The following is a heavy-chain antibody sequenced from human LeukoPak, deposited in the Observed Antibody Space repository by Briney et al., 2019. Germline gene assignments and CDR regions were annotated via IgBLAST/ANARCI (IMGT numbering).Heavy chain of an antibody. J-gene: IGHJ3*02. Sequence: SETLSLTCTVSGGSISSYYWSWIRQPPGKGLEWIGYIYYSGSTNYSPSLKSRVTISVDTSKNQFSLKLSSVTAADTAVYYCARGFLAGYYYDSSGYYGAFDIWGQGTMVTVSS. V-gene: IGHV4-59*01. D-gene: IGHD3-22*01. CDR3: ARGFLAGYYYDSSGYYGAFDI. CDR2: IYYSGST. CDR1: GGSISSYY.